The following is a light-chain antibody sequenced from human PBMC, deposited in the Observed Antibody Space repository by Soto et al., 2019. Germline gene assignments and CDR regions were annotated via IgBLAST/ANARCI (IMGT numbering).Light chain of an antibody. Sequence: QSALTQPASVSGSPGQSITISCTGTSSDIGAYDYVSWFQQHPGKAPKLMIYVVTKRPSGVPDRFSGSKSGNTASLTISGLQDEDEADYYCSSFAATHTYIFGTGTRSPS. V-gene: IGLV2-11*01. J-gene: IGLJ1*01. CDR2: VVT. CDR1: SSDIGAYDY. CDR3: SSFAATHTYI.